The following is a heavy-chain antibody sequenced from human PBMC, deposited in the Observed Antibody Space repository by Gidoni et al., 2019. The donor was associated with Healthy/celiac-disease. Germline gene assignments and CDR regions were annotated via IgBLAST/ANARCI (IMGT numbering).Heavy chain of an antibody. CDR1: GGSFSGYY. D-gene: IGHD1-26*01. CDR2: INHSGST. J-gene: IGHJ5*02. Sequence: QVQLQQWGAGLLKPSETLSLTCAVYGGSFSGYYWSWIRQPPGKGLEWIGEINHSGSTNYNPSLKSRVTISVDTSKNQFSLKLSSVTAADTAVYYCARGSGATSSGWFDPWGQGTLVTVSS. V-gene: IGHV4-34*01. CDR3: ARGSGATSSGWFDP.